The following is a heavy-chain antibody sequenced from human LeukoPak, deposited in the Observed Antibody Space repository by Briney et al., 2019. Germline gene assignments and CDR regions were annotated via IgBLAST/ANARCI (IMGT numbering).Heavy chain of an antibody. CDR3: AKAFSSTWYWYFDL. Sequence: PGGSLRLSCAASGFTFDDYGMSWVRQAPGKGLEWVSGINWNGGSTGYADSVKGRFTISRDNAKNSLFLQMNSLRPEDTALYYCAKAFSSTWYWYFDLWGRGTLVTVSS. D-gene: IGHD6-13*01. V-gene: IGHV3-20*04. J-gene: IGHJ2*01. CDR2: INWNGGST. CDR1: GFTFDDYG.